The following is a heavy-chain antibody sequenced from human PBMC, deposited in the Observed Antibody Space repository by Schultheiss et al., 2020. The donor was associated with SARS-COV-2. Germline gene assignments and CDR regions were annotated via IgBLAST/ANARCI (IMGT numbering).Heavy chain of an antibody. CDR3: AGAPAWTTVAHYGVDV. V-gene: IGHV3-21*01. CDR1: GFTFSGSA. J-gene: IGHJ6*02. Sequence: GGSLRLSCAASGFTFSGSAMHWVRQAPGKGLDWVASISGTSSPIYYADSVKGRFIISRDNAKNSLYLQMNSLRAEDTAVYYCAGAPAWTTVAHYGVDVWGQGTTVTVSS. CDR2: ISGTSSPI. D-gene: IGHD4-23*01.